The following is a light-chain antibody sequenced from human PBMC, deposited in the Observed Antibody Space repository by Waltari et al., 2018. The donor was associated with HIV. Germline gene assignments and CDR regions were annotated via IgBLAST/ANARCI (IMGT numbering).Light chain of an antibody. CDR3: NSYAGSNNWV. V-gene: IGLV2-8*01. Sequence: QSALTQPPSASGSPAQSVTLPCTRTSSDVGGAKYVPWYQQHPGKAPKLMIYEVNKRPSGVPDRFSGSKSANTASLTVSGLQADDEADYYCNSYAGSNNWVFGGGTKLTVL. CDR2: EVN. J-gene: IGLJ3*02. CDR1: SSDVGGAKY.